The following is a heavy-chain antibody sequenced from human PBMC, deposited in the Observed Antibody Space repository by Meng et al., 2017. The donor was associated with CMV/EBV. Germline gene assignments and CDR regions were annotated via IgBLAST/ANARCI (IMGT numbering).Heavy chain of an antibody. V-gene: IGHV3-72*01. CDR3: ARTYDY. CDR1: GFIFSDYS. J-gene: IGHJ4*02. Sequence: SLRLSCAASGFIFSDYSMDWVRQAPGKGLEWVGRTRNKANSYTTEYAASVKGRFTISRDDSKNSVYLQMNSLKTEDTAVYYCARTYDYWGQGTLVTVSS. CDR2: TRNKANSYTT.